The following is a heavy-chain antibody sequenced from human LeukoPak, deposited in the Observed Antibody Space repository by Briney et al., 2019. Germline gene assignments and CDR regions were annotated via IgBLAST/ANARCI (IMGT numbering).Heavy chain of an antibody. CDR2: ISSSGSTI. CDR1: GFTFSDYY. V-gene: IGHV3-11*01. D-gene: IGHD3-22*01. J-gene: IGHJ2*01. CDR3: ASSYSSGYYEYWYFDL. Sequence: GGSLRLSCAASGFTFSDYYMSWIRQAPGKGLEWVSYISSSGSTIYYADSVNGRFTISRANAKNSLYLQMNSLRAEDTAVYYCASSYSSGYYEYWYFDLWGRGTLVTVSS.